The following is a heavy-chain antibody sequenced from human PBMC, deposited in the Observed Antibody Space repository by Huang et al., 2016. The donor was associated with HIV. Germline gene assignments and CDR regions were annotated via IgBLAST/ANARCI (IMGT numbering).Heavy chain of an antibody. CDR2: FYYCGVN. J-gene: IGHJ3*01. Sequence: QTRLQESGPGLVKPSETLSLTCTVSGGSISSRTYYWAWIRRPPGKGLEWLGNFYYCGVNYYSPSLSSRITMSLDTSKNQFSLRLTSVTAADTAVYYCARGGSHFAGWDGFPVHPLDLWGRGTMVTVSS. D-gene: IGHD3-10*01. CDR3: ARGGSHFAGWDGFPVHPLDL. CDR1: GGSISSRTYY. V-gene: IGHV4-39*01.